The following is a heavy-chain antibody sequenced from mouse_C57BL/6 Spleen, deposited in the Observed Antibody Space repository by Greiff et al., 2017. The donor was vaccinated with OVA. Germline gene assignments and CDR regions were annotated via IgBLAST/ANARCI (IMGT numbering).Heavy chain of an antibody. CDR1: GYSITSGYY. D-gene: IGHD3-3*01. CDR2: ISYDGSN. J-gene: IGHJ2*01. Sequence: EVKLQESGPGLVKPSQSLSLTCSVPGYSITSGYYWNWIRQFPGNKLEWMGYISYDGSNNYNPSLKNRISITRDTSKNQFFLKLNSVTTEDTATYYCARGDSPYYFDYWGQGTTLTVSS. V-gene: IGHV3-6*01. CDR3: ARGDSPYYFDY.